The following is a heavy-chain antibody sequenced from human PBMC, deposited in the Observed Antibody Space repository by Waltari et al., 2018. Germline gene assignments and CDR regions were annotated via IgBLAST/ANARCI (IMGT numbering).Heavy chain of an antibody. CDR3: ARATPDLMVRGVSRRRFDP. V-gene: IGHV4-34*01. D-gene: IGHD3-10*01. Sequence: QVQLQQWGAGLLKPSETLSLTCAVSGGSFSGYYWRWIRQPPGKGLVWIGEISHSGNTNYNPSLKSRVTISVDTSKTQFSVRLTSVTTADTATYFCARATPDLMVRGVSRRRFDPWGQGTLVTVSS. CDR1: GGSFSGYY. J-gene: IGHJ5*02. CDR2: ISHSGNT.